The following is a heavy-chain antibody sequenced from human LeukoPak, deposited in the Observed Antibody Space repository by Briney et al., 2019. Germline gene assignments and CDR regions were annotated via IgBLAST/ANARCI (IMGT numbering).Heavy chain of an antibody. CDR1: GFTFSSYS. D-gene: IGHD5-18*01. CDR2: ISSSSSYI. J-gene: IGHJ4*02. V-gene: IGHV3-21*03. CDR3: ARPTTAMALDY. Sequence: GGSLRLSCAASGFTFSSYSMNWVRQAPGTELEWVTSISSSSSYIYYADSVKGRFTISRDNAKNSLYLQMNSLRAEDTAVYYCARPTTAMALDYWGQGTLVTVSS.